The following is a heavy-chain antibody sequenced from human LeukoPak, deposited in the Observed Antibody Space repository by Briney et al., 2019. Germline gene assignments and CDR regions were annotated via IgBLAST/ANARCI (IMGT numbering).Heavy chain of an antibody. CDR3: SRLVWSSYVYEPSNEY. J-gene: IGHJ4*02. CDR1: GFTFGDYA. CDR2: IRSNAYGGTA. Sequence: GGSLRLSCTASGFTFGDYAMNWVRQAPGKGLEWVGFIRSNAYGGTAEYAASVKGRFTISRDDSKSIAYLQMNSLKTEDTAVYYCSRLVWSSYVYEPSNEYWGQGTLVTVSS. V-gene: IGHV3-49*04. D-gene: IGHD3-3*01.